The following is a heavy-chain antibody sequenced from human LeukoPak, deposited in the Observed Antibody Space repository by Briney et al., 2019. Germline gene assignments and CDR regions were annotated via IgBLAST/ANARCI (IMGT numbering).Heavy chain of an antibody. J-gene: IGHJ6*03. CDR1: GGSISSYY. CDR2: IYYSGTT. CDR3: AREPYDSGSFRTDYYYMDV. Sequence: SETLSLTCTVSGGSISSYYWNWIRQPPGKGLEWIGYIYYSGTTNYSPSLESRVTISIDTSKKQFSLKLTSVTPADTAVYYCAREPYDSGSFRTDYYYMDVWGKGTTVTISS. D-gene: IGHD3-10*01. V-gene: IGHV4-59*01.